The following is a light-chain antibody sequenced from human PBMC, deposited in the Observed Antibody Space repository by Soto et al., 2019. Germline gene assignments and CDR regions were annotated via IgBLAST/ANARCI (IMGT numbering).Light chain of an antibody. Sequence: VLTLSPDALSVSTGERATLSCRASQSVSGNLAWYQQKPGQAPRLLIYGASSRATGIPDRFSGSGSGRDFTLTISRLEPEDFALYFCQQFGNSPWPFGQGTKV. CDR1: QSVSGN. CDR2: GAS. V-gene: IGKV3-20*01. J-gene: IGKJ1*01. CDR3: QQFGNSPWP.